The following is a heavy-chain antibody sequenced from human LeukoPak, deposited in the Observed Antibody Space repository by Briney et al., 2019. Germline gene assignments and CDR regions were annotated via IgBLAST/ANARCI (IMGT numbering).Heavy chain of an antibody. Sequence: SETLSLTCTVSGGSISSSSYYWGWIRQPPGKGLEWIGSIYYSGSTYYNPSLKSRVTISVDTSKNQFSLKLSSVTAADTAVYYCARVGRLGYCSSTSCGGDWFDPWGQGTLVTVSS. CDR1: GGSISSSSYY. CDR3: ARVGRLGYCSSTSCGGDWFDP. D-gene: IGHD2-2*01. V-gene: IGHV4-39*07. J-gene: IGHJ5*02. CDR2: IYYSGST.